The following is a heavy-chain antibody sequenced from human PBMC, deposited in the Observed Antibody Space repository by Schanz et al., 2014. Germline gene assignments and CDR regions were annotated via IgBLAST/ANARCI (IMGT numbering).Heavy chain of an antibody. V-gene: IGHV3-23*04. D-gene: IGHD4-17*01. CDR3: VSAYGEFLDH. J-gene: IGHJ4*02. CDR2: ISGSGVTI. CDR1: GFTFSSYA. Sequence: EVQLVESGGGVVRPGGSLRLSCAGSGFTFSSYAMSWVRQTPGKGLEWVSVISGSGVTIYYADSVKGRFTISRDNSKNTLYLEMNSLRAEDTAMYYCVSAYGEFLDHWGQGTLVAVSS.